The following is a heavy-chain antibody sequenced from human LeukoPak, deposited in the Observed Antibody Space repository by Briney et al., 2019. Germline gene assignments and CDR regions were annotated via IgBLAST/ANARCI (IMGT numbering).Heavy chain of an antibody. CDR3: VREAVSSSWNNWYFDL. CDR1: GFTFSSYA. V-gene: IGHV3-23*01. Sequence: GGSLRLSCAASGFTFSSYAMSWVRQAPGKGLEWVSSISGSDGTTYYADSVKGRFTISRDNAKNTLYLQMNSLRAGDTAVYYCVREAVSSSWNNWYFDLWGRGTLVTVSS. CDR2: ISGSDGTT. J-gene: IGHJ2*01. D-gene: IGHD6-13*01.